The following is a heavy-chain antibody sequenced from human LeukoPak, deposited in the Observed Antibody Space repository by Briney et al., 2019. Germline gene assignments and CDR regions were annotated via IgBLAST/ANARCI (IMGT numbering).Heavy chain of an antibody. Sequence: ASVKVSCKASGYTFTSYDINWVRQAPGQGLEWMGRMSPNSGNTGYAQKFQGRVTMTRDTSITTAYMELSSLRSEDTAVYYCARGQTSYYHYYGLDVWGQGTTVTVSS. J-gene: IGHJ6*02. CDR2: MSPNSGNT. CDR1: GYTFTSYD. CDR3: ARGQTSYYHYYGLDV. V-gene: IGHV1-8*01.